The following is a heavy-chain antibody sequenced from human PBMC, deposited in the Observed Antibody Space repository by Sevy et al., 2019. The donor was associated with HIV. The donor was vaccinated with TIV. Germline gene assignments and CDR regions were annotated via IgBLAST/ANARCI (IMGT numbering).Heavy chain of an antibody. V-gene: IGHV3-23*01. CDR3: AKVAYYDFWSGYAYFDY. CDR2: ISGSGGST. CDR1: GFTFSSYA. D-gene: IGHD3-3*01. J-gene: IGHJ4*02. Sequence: GGSLRLSCAASGFTFSSYAMSWVRQAPGKGLEWVSAISGSGGSTYYADSVKGRFTISRDNSKNTLYLQMNSLRAEDTAVYYCAKVAYYDFWSGYAYFDYWGQGTLVTVSS.